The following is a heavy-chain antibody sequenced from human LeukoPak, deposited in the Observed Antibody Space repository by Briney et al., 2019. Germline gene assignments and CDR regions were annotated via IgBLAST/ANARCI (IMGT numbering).Heavy chain of an antibody. CDR2: ISYDGSNK. J-gene: IGHJ4*02. CDR3: ARAVNEAVRGALDY. Sequence: PWGSLRLSCTGSGFTFGDYHMSWFRQAPGKGLEWVAVISYDGSNKYYADSVKGRFTISRDNSKNTLYLQMNSLRAEDTAVYYCARAVNEAVRGALDYWGQGTLVTVSS. D-gene: IGHD3-10*01. V-gene: IGHV3-30-3*01. CDR1: GFTFGDYH.